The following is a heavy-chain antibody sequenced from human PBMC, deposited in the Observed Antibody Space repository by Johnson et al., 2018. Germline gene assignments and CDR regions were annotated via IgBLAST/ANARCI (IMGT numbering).Heavy chain of an antibody. CDR2: SIPIFGTA. CDR1: GGTFSSYA. V-gene: IGHV1-69*12. Sequence: QVQLVQSGAEVKKPGSSVKVSCKASGGTFSSYAISWVRQAPGQGLEWMGGSIPIFGTANYAQKFQGRVTITADEHPSTAYMELSSRRAEDTEVYYCAGEMGIIRANYYYYGMDVWGQGTTVTVSS. CDR3: AGEMGIIRANYYYYGMDV. J-gene: IGHJ6*02. D-gene: IGHD3-3*01.